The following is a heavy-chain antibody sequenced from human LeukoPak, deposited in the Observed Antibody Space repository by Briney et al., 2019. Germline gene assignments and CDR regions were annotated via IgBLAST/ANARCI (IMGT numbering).Heavy chain of an antibody. Sequence: SGGSLRLSCAASGFTFSSYEMNWVRQAPGKGLEWVSYISSSGSTIYYADSVKGRFTISRDNAKNSLYLQMNSLRAEDTAVYYCARGTGIYYYDSSGYVGSLDYWGQGTLVTVSS. V-gene: IGHV3-48*03. CDR1: GFTFSSYE. CDR3: ARGTGIYYYDSSGYVGSLDY. J-gene: IGHJ4*02. D-gene: IGHD3-22*01. CDR2: ISSSGSTI.